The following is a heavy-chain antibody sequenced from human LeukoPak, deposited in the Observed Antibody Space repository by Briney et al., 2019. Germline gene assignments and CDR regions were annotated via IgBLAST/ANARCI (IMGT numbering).Heavy chain of an antibody. J-gene: IGHJ4*02. Sequence: GGSLRLSCASSGFTFDDYAMHWVPQAPGKGLQWVSDIIWNSGSIGYADSVKGRFTISRDNAKNSLYLQTNSLRAEDTALYYCAKAVGYSGSREYYFDYWGQGPWSPSPQ. CDR3: AKAVGYSGSREYYFDY. V-gene: IGHV3-9*01. CDR2: IIWNSGSI. CDR1: GFTFDDYA. D-gene: IGHD1-26*01.